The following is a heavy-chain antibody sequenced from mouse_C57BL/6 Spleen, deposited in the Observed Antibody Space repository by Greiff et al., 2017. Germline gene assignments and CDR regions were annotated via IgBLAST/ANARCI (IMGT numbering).Heavy chain of an antibody. Sequence: VQLQQSGPELVKPGASVKISCKASGYAFSSSWMNWVKQRPGKGLEWIGRLYPGDGDTNYNGKFKGKATLTADKSSSTAYMQLSSLTSEYSAVYFCARFPLWAYWGQGTLVTVSA. CDR1: GYAFSSSW. CDR3: ARFPLWAY. CDR2: LYPGDGDT. D-gene: IGHD1-1*02. J-gene: IGHJ3*01. V-gene: IGHV1-82*01.